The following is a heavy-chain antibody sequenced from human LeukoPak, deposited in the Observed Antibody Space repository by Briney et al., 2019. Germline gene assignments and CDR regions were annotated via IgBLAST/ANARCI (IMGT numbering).Heavy chain of an antibody. J-gene: IGHJ4*02. CDR3: AREENYYGSGSYLPQLFDY. CDR2: ISAYNGNT. V-gene: IGHV1-18*01. D-gene: IGHD3-10*01. Sequence: ASVKVSCKASGYTFTSYGISWVRQAPGQGLEWMGWISAYNGNTNYAQKLQGRVTMTTDTSTSTAYMELRSLRSDDTAVYYCAREENYYGSGSYLPQLFDYWGQGTLVTVSS. CDR1: GYTFTSYG.